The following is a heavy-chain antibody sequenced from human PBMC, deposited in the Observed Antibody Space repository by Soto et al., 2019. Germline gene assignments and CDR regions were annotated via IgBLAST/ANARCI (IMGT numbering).Heavy chain of an antibody. CDR1: GCTLNAYW. CDR2: IKPDGSET. D-gene: IGHD3-3*01. CDR3: AIRFSDY. V-gene: IGHV3-7*05. Sequence: GVSLRLSCAAAGCTLNAYWITWVRQAPGKGLEGVANIKPDGSETYYVNSATRRFTVSRDNSKSSVYLHMNGLRVDDTAVYFCAIRFSDYSGEGTRVTVSS. J-gene: IGHJ4*02.